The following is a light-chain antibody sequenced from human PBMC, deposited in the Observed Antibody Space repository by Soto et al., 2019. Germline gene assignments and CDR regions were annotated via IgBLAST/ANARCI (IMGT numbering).Light chain of an antibody. CDR3: QQYGSSPWT. V-gene: IGKV3-15*01. J-gene: IGKJ1*01. Sequence: EIVITQSPATLSVSPGEGATLSCRASQGIGSTLAWYQQKPGQTPRLLIYGASTRATGVPARFSGSGSGTDFTLTITSLPSEDFAVYSCQQYGSSPWTFGQGTKVDIK. CDR1: QGIGST. CDR2: GAS.